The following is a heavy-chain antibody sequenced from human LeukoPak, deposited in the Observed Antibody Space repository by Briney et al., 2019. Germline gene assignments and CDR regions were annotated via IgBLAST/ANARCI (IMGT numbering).Heavy chain of an antibody. CDR2: INAGNGNT. D-gene: IGHD3-22*01. CDR1: GYTFTGYY. V-gene: IGHV1-3*03. Sequence: ASVKVSCTGSGYTFTGYYVHWVRQAPGQGLEWMGWINAGNGNTKYSQEFQGRVTITRDISASTAYMELSSLRSEDMAVYYCARADDSSGYYWYFDLWGRGTLVTVSS. J-gene: IGHJ2*01. CDR3: ARADDSSGYYWYFDL.